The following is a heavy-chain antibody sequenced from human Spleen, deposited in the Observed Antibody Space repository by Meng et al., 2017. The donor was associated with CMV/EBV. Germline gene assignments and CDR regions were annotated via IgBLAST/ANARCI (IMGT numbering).Heavy chain of an antibody. Sequence: VQVQEWGAGLLKPSETLSLTCAVYGGSFSGYYWSWIRQPPGKGLEWIGEINHSGSTNYNPSLKSRVTISVDTSKNQFSLKLSSVTAADTAVYYCARGPDYYDSSGQGGDYWGQGTLVTASS. D-gene: IGHD3-22*01. CDR3: ARGPDYYDSSGQGGDY. J-gene: IGHJ4*02. CDR1: GGSFSGYY. CDR2: INHSGST. V-gene: IGHV4-34*01.